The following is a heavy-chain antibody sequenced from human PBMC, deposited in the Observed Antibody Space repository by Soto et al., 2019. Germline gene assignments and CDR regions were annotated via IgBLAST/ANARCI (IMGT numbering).Heavy chain of an antibody. CDR2: VIPVFGLA. D-gene: IGHD3-10*01. J-gene: IGHJ6*02. V-gene: IGHV1-69*10. Sequence: ASVKVSCKSSGGTFSSYAISWVRQAPGQGLEWMGGVIPVFGLATYAQKVQGRVTITADKSTNTAYMEVSSLRSEDTVVYYCARGKSYYGSGKGIYDYYSLDVWGQGTTVTVSS. CDR1: GGTFSSYA. CDR3: ARGKSYYGSGKGIYDYYSLDV.